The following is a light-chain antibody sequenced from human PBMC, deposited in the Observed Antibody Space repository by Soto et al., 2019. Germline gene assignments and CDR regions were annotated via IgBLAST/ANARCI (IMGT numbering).Light chain of an antibody. CDR3: QQRSNWPPLT. J-gene: IGKJ4*01. CDR2: DAS. CDR1: QSVSSY. V-gene: IGKV3-11*01. Sequence: EIVLTQSPATLSLSPGERATLSCRASQSVSSYLAWYQQKPGQAPRLLIYDASNRATGIPARFSGSGSGTDFTLTISCLEPEDLAVYYCQQRSNWPPLTFGGGTKVEIK.